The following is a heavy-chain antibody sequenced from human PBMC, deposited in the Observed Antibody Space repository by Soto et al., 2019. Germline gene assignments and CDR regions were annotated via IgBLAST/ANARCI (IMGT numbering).Heavy chain of an antibody. D-gene: IGHD1-7*01. V-gene: IGHV3-23*01. J-gene: IGHJ5*02. CDR3: SKGEMSTIRNSFDP. CDR1: GFNTRFYS. CDR2: LSRSGGAT. Sequence: PGGSLRLSCTASGFNTRFYSMSWVRQTPGKGLEWVAALSRSGGATYYADSVRGRFTISRDASKDTLFLQMGNLRAEDTALYYCSKGEMSTIRNSFDPWGQGTLVTVSS.